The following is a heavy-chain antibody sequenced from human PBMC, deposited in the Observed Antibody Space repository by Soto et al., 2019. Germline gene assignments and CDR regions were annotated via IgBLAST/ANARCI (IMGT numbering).Heavy chain of an antibody. CDR2: IRSKANSYAT. V-gene: IGHV3-73*01. Sequence: PGGSLRLSCAASGFTFSGSAMHWVRQASGKGLEWVGRIRSKANSYATAYAASVKVRFTISRDDSNNTAYLQMNSLKAEDTAVYYCTSSSGWPYDYWGQGTLVTVSS. CDR1: GFTFSGSA. CDR3: TSSSGWPYDY. D-gene: IGHD6-19*01. J-gene: IGHJ4*02.